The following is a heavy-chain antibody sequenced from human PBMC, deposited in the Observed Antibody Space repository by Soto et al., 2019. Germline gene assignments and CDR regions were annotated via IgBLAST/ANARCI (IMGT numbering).Heavy chain of an antibody. CDR1: GGTFSSYA. J-gene: IGHJ4*02. CDR2: IIPIFGTA. Sequence: SVKVSCKASGGTFSSYAISWVRQAPGQGLEWMGGIIPIFGTANYAQKFQGRVTITADESTSTAYMELSSLRSEDTAVYYCARAPAYYDILTGYSDWGQGTLVTVSS. V-gene: IGHV1-69*13. CDR3: ARAPAYYDILTGYSD. D-gene: IGHD3-9*01.